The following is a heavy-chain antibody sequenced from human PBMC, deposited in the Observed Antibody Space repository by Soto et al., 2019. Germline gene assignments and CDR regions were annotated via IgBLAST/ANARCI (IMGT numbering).Heavy chain of an antibody. J-gene: IGHJ5*02. Sequence: EVQLVETGGGLIQPGGSLRLSCAASGFTVSSNYMSWVRQAPGKGLEWVSDIYSGGSTYYADSVKGRFTISRDNSKNTLYLQMNSLRAEDTAVYYCASLDDSGSLDPWGQGTLVTVSS. D-gene: IGHD3-22*01. CDR3: ASLDDSGSLDP. CDR2: IYSGGST. CDR1: GFTVSSNY. V-gene: IGHV3-53*02.